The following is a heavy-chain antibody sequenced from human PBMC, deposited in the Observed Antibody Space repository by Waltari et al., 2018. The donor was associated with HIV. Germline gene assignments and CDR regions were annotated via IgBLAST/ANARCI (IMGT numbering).Heavy chain of an antibody. D-gene: IGHD7-27*01. CDR2: IYSDGST. CDR3: ARAPGGNWGKYYFDY. CDR1: GFTAYRTY. Sequence: VQLVETGGGLIQPGGSLRPLCAGSGFTAYRTYMSWVPMAPGKGLEWASVIYSDGSTYYADSVKGRFTISRDNSKNTLYLQMNSLRAEDTAVYYCARAPGGNWGKYYFDYWGQGTLVTVSS. V-gene: IGHV3-53*02. J-gene: IGHJ4*02.